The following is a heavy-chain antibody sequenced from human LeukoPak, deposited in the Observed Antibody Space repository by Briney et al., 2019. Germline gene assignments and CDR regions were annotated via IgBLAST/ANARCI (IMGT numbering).Heavy chain of an antibody. D-gene: IGHD1-1*01. J-gene: IGHJ4*02. CDR2: IYYSGST. V-gene: IGHV4-39*07. CDR3: ARESKAGTEFFDY. Sequence: SETLSLTCTVSGGSISSSSYYWGWIRQPPGKGLEWIGSIYYSGSTNYNPSLKSRVTISVDKSKNQFSLKLSSVTAADTAVYYCARESKAGTEFFDYWGQGTLVTVSS. CDR1: GGSISSSSYY.